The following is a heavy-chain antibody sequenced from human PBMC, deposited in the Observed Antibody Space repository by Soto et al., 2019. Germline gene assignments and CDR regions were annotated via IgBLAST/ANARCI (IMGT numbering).Heavy chain of an antibody. J-gene: IGHJ6*02. D-gene: IGHD5-12*01. V-gene: IGHV3-7*03. CDR2: IKQDGSEK. CDR3: ASDYSGYDSGHYGMDV. CDR1: GFIFSSYW. Sequence: XESLRLSCAASGFIFSSYWMSWVRQAPGKGLEWVANIKQDGSEKYYVDSVKGRFTISRDNAKNSLYLQMNSLRAEDTAVYYCASDYSGYDSGHYGMDVWGQGTTVTVSS.